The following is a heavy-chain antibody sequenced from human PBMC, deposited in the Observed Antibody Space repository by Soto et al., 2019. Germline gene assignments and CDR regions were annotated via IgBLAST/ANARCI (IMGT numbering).Heavy chain of an antibody. D-gene: IGHD2-15*01. Sequence: GGSLRLSCAASGFIFSSYAMSWVRQAPGKGLEWISRISSDGSSTTYADSVKGRFTISRDNAENSLHLQMNSLRAEDTAVYYCARVRYCSDNSCYSWFDYWGQGTLVTV. V-gene: IGHV3-74*01. CDR1: GFIFSSYA. CDR2: ISSDGSST. CDR3: ARVRYCSDNSCYSWFDY. J-gene: IGHJ4*02.